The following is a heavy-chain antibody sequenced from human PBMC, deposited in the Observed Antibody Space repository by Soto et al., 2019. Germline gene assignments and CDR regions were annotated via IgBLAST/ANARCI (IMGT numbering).Heavy chain of an antibody. CDR1: GFTFSRHG. J-gene: IGHJ4*02. CDR3: ARVDDYPDNGFDY. Sequence: QVQLVESGGGVVQPGTSLRLSCAASGFTFSRHGMHWVRQTPGKGLEWLAVILNDASGHWYADSVKGRFTISRDNFENTLYLQMNGLRLDDTAMYYCARVDDYPDNGFDYWGQGTLVTVSS. CDR2: ILNDASGH. D-gene: IGHD4-17*01. V-gene: IGHV3-33*01.